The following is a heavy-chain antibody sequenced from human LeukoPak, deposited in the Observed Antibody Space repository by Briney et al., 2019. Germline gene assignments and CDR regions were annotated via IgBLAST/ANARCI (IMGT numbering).Heavy chain of an antibody. D-gene: IGHD5-12*01. V-gene: IGHV4-39*01. J-gene: IGHJ4*02. CDR2: IYYSGST. CDR1: GASISGSGYY. CDR3: SRVSGYDWESFYDY. Sequence: SGTLSLTCAVSGASISGSGYYLGWIRQSPGKGLEWIGSIYYSGSTYYNPSLESRVTISVDTSKNQFSLKLSSVTAADTAVYYCSRVSGYDWESFYDYWGQGTLVTVSS.